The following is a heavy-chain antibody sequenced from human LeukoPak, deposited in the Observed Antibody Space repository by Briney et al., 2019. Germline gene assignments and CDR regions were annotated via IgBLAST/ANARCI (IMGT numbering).Heavy chain of an antibody. Sequence: ASVKVSCKASGYTFTSYGISWVRQAPGQGLEWMGWISACNGNTHYAQKLQGRVTMTTDTSTSTAYMELRSLRSDDTAVYYCARSNYYDSSGYYHGAFDIWGQGTMVTVSS. D-gene: IGHD3-22*01. CDR3: ARSNYYDSSGYYHGAFDI. J-gene: IGHJ3*02. CDR2: ISACNGNT. CDR1: GYTFTSYG. V-gene: IGHV1-18*01.